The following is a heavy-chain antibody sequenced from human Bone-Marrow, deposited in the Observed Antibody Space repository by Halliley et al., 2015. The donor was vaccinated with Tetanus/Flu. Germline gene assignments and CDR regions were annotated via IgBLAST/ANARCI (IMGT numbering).Heavy chain of an antibody. CDR1: GFTFNNYA. Sequence: SLRLSCAASGFTFNNYAINWVRQAPGKGLEWVSGISGSGTSTFYADSVKGRFTNSRDNSKSTLFLQMDSLRADDTAVYFCAVAAYTTYDFDFWGQGTLVTVSS. J-gene: IGHJ4*02. CDR3: AVAAYTTYDFDF. CDR2: ISGSGTST. D-gene: IGHD3-3*01. V-gene: IGHV3-23*01.